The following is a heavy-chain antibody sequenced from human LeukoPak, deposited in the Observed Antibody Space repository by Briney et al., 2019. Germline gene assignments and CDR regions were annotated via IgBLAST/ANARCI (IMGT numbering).Heavy chain of an antibody. CDR1: GYTFTSYA. D-gene: IGHD6-13*01. CDR3: ARLSPYSSSWYFLDY. J-gene: IGHJ4*02. CDR2: INAGNGNT. V-gene: IGHV1-3*01. Sequence: ASVKVSCKASGYTFTSYAMHWVRRAPGQRLEWMGWINAGNGNTKYSQKFQGRVTITRDTSASTAYMELSSLRSEDTAVYYCARLSPYSSSWYFLDYWGQGTLVTVSS.